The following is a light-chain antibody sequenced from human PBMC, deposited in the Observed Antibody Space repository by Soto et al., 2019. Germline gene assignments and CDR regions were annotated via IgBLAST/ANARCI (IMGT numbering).Light chain of an antibody. J-gene: IGKJ4*01. V-gene: IGKV3-15*01. CDR1: QSVTTN. CDR3: QQYYSTPVT. CDR2: GTS. Sequence: EVVMTQSPASLSVSPGERATLSCRASQSVTTNLAWYQQKPGQAPRLLIYGTSNRAAGVPARYSGSRSGTDFTLTISSLQSEDFAVYYCQQYYSTPVTFGGGTKVDIK.